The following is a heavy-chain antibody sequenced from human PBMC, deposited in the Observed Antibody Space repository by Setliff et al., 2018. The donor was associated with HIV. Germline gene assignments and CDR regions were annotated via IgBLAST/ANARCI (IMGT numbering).Heavy chain of an antibody. CDR2: INPSGGST. V-gene: IGHV1-46*01. D-gene: IGHD2-2*01. CDR1: GYTFTNYY. CDR3: AREGSFVPAAPLGNGNRILDF. Sequence: ASVKVSCKASGYTFTNYYMHWVRQAPGQGLEWMGIINPSGGSTSHAQKFQGRVNMTRDTSTSTVHMEVSSLRSEDMAVYYCAREGSFVPAAPLGNGNRILDFWGQGTLVTVSS. J-gene: IGHJ4*02.